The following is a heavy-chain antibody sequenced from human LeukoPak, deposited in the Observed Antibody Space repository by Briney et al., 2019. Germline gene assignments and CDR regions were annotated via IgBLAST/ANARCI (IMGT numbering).Heavy chain of an antibody. Sequence: SQTLSLTCAISGDSVSRKGVAWNWIRQSPSRGLEWLGRTYHRSKWYNDYAVSVKSRITINPDTSKNQLSLQLNSVTPEDTAVYYCAELERGYWGQGTLVTVSS. D-gene: IGHD1-1*01. J-gene: IGHJ4*02. CDR1: GDSVSRKGVA. V-gene: IGHV6-1*01. CDR2: TYHRSKWYN. CDR3: AELERGY.